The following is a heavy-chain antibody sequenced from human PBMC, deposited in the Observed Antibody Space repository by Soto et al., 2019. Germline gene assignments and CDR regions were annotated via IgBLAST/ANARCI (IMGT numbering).Heavy chain of an antibody. V-gene: IGHV4-30-4*08. CDR1: GVSIRYEYYH. Sequence: PSETLSLTCTVSGVSIRYEYYHWTWLRQSPGKGLEWIGYIHYSGSIIYNPSFKSRVTISVDTSKNQFSLQLSSVTAADTAVYFCAREDDGGDRDYYGLDVWGQGTTVTVSS. CDR2: IHYSGSI. CDR3: AREDDGGDRDYYGLDV. J-gene: IGHJ6*02. D-gene: IGHD2-21*02.